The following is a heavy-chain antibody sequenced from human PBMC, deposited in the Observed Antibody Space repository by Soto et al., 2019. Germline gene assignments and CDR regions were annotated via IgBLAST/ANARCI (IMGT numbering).Heavy chain of an antibody. CDR3: AENYHHRVPLPAATTATYYYYGDL. Sequence: EVQLLESGGGLVQPGGSLRLSCAASGFTFSNYAMTWVRQAPGKGLEWVSSISGSADRTYYADSVKGRFTISRDNSKTKHPKQTTSLRTEAMRVYYCAENYHHRVPLPAATTATYYYYGDLWGKGTTVTASS. CDR1: GFTFSNYA. J-gene: IGHJ6*03. CDR2: ISGSADRT. D-gene: IGHD2-2*01. V-gene: IGHV3-23*01.